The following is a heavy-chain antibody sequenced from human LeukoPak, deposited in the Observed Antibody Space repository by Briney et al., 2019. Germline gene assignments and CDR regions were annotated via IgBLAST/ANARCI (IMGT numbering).Heavy chain of an antibody. CDR3: ARDNDGSGSFDY. J-gene: IGHJ4*02. Sequence: GGSLRLSCAASGFTFSSYEMNWVRQAPGKGLEWVSYISSSGSTIYYADSVKGRFTISRDNAKNSLYLQMNSLRAEDTAVYYCARDNDGSGSFDYWGQGTLVTVSS. CDR1: GFTFSSYE. D-gene: IGHD3-10*01. CDR2: ISSSGSTI. V-gene: IGHV3-48*03.